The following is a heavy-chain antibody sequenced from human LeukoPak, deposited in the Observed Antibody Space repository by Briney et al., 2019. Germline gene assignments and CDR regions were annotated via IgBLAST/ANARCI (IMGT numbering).Heavy chain of an antibody. Sequence: GGSLRLSCAASGFTFSSYAMTWVRRAPGKGLEWVSTIEVGGAITHYAASVKGRFTISRDTSRKILYLQMDSLRPEDTAVYYCARPLGGSYLFDRWGQGTLVTVSS. CDR1: GFTFSSYA. J-gene: IGHJ5*02. CDR3: ARPLGGSYLFDR. CDR2: IEVGGAIT. D-gene: IGHD1-26*01. V-gene: IGHV3-23*05.